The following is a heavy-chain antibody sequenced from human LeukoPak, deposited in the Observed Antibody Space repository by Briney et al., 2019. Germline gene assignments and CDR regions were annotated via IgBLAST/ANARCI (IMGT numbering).Heavy chain of an antibody. D-gene: IGHD1-26*01. CDR2: ISGSGGST. J-gene: IGHJ4*02. Sequence: PGGSLRLSCAASGFTFSSYAMSWVRQAPGKGLEWVSAISGSGGSTYYADSVKGRFTISRDNSKNTLYLQMNSLRAEDTAVYYCAKDQVGVGATHYFDYWGQGTLVTVSS. CDR3: AKDQVGVGATHYFDY. CDR1: GFTFSSYA. V-gene: IGHV3-23*01.